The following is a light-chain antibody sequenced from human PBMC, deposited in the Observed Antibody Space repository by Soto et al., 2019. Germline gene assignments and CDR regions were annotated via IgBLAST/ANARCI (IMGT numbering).Light chain of an antibody. CDR3: CSYAGSSTFPYV. CDR2: EVS. V-gene: IGLV2-23*02. CDR1: SSDVGSYKL. J-gene: IGLJ1*01. Sequence: QSALTQPASVSGSPGQSITISCTGTSSDVGSYKLVSWYQQHPGKAPKLMIYEVSKRPSGVSNRFSGSKSGKTASLTISGLQAEDEADYYCCSYAGSSTFPYVFGTGTKVTVL.